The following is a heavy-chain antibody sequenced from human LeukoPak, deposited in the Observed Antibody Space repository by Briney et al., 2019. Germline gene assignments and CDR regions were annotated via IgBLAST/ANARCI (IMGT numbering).Heavy chain of an antibody. CDR3: ARVIAVAGYYYGMDV. CDR2: ISSSGSTI. D-gene: IGHD6-19*01. J-gene: IGHJ6*02. CDR1: GFTYSSYE. Sequence: GGSLRLSCAASGFTYSSYEMNWVRQAPGKGLEWVSYISSSGSTIYYADSVKGRFTISRDNAKNSLYLQMNSLRAEDTAVYYCARVIAVAGYYYGMDVWGQGTTVTVSS. V-gene: IGHV3-48*03.